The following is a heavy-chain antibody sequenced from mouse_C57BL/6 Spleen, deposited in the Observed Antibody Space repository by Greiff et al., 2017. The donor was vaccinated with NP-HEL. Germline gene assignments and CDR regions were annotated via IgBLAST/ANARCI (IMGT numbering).Heavy chain of an antibody. V-gene: IGHV1-26*01. CDR3: ARRGWLTGYYFDY. D-gene: IGHD4-1*01. J-gene: IGHJ2*01. Sequence: VQLQQSGPELVKPGASVKISCKASGYTFTDYYMNWVKQSHGKSLEWIGDINPNNGGTSYNQKFKGKATLTVDKSSSTAYMELRSLTSEDSAVYYCARRGWLTGYYFDYWGQGTTLTVSS. CDR2: INPNNGGT. CDR1: GYTFTDYY.